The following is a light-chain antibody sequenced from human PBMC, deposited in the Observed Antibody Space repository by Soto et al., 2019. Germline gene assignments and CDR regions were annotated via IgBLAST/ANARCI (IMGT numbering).Light chain of an antibody. CDR1: SSNIGANP. CDR3: AAWDDSLNAVV. CDR2: SDN. V-gene: IGLV1-44*01. Sequence: QSVLSQPPSVSGTPGQRVTISCSGSSSNIGANPVNWYQQFPGTAPKLLFYSDNQRPSGVPDRFSGSKSDTSASLAISGLQSEDEADYFCAAWDDSLNAVVFGGGTKLTVL. J-gene: IGLJ2*01.